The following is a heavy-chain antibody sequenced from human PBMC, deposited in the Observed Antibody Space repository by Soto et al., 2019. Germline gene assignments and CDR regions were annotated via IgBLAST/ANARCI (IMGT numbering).Heavy chain of an antibody. CDR2: IRSKANSYAT. V-gene: IGHV3-73*01. CDR1: GFTFSGSA. CDR3: TKQTGYCSGGSCYTNWFDP. J-gene: IGHJ5*02. D-gene: IGHD2-15*01. Sequence: PGGSLRLSCAASGFTFSGSAMHWVRQASGKGLEWVGRIRSKANSYATAYAASVKGRFTISRDDSKNTAYLQMNSLKTEDTAVYYCTKQTGYCSGGSCYTNWFDPWGQGTLVTVSS.